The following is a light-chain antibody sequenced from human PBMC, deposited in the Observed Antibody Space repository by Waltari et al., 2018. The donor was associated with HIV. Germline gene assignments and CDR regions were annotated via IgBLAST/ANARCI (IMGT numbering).Light chain of an antibody. CDR3: ASYGGTSNFV. CDR1: DVGNYNL. V-gene: IGLV2-23*02. Sequence: QSALTQPASVSGSPGQSITISCTGSDVGNYNLVSWYQQDPGKAPRLMIFEVTKRPSVVSDRFSGSKSGNTASLTISGLQAEDEADYYCASYGGTSNFVFGGGTRVTVL. J-gene: IGLJ2*01. CDR2: EVT.